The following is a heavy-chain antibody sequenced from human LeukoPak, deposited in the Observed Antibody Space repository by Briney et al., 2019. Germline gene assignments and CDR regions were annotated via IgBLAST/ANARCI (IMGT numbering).Heavy chain of an antibody. J-gene: IGHJ4*02. V-gene: IGHV3-7*01. Sequence: GGSLRLSCAASGFTFSSYWMSWVRQAPGKGLEGVANIKQDGSEKYYVDSVKGRFTISRDNAKNSLYLQMNSLRAEDTAVYYCARDFYGDYEAYFDYWGQGTLVTVSS. D-gene: IGHD4-17*01. CDR3: ARDFYGDYEAYFDY. CDR2: IKQDGSEK. CDR1: GFTFSSYW.